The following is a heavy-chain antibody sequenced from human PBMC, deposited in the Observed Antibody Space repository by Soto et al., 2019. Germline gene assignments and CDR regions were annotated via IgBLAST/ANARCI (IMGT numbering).Heavy chain of an antibody. V-gene: IGHV1-2*04. CDR2: INPNSGGT. CDR3: ARGPGIAAAGTPPHYYYYGMDV. CDR1: GYTFTGYY. J-gene: IGHJ6*02. D-gene: IGHD6-13*01. Sequence: ASVKVSCKASGYTFTGYYMHCVRQAPGQGLEWMGWINPNSGGTNYAQKFQGWVTMTRDTSISTAYMELSRLRSDDTAVYYCARGPGIAAAGTPPHYYYYGMDVWGQGTTVTVSS.